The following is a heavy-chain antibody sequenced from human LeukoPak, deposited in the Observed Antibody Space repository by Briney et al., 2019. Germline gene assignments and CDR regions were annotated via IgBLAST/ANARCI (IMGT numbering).Heavy chain of an antibody. J-gene: IGHJ3*02. Sequence: GGSLRLSCAASGFTFSSYAMSWVRQAPGKGLEWVSAISGSGGSTYYADSVKGRFTISRDNSKNTLYLQMNSLRAEDTAVYYCARDGGSSSWYDAFDIWGQGTMVTVSS. CDR1: GFTFSSYA. CDR2: ISGSGGST. V-gene: IGHV3-23*01. CDR3: ARDGGSSSWYDAFDI. D-gene: IGHD6-13*01.